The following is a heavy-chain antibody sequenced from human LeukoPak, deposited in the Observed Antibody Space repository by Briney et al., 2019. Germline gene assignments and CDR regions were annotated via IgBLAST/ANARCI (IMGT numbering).Heavy chain of an antibody. CDR2: IHSGAGST. Sequence: GGSLRLSCVDPGGRRDTNYMNWVRQAPGKGLEWVSVIHSGAGSTNYEDSVKGRFTISRDNSKNTLYLQMNSLRAEDTGVYYCVRDGGLSGSYFDYWGQGILVTVSS. CDR3: VRDGGLSGSYFDY. CDR1: GGRRDTNY. J-gene: IGHJ4*02. V-gene: IGHV3-53*01. D-gene: IGHD1-26*01.